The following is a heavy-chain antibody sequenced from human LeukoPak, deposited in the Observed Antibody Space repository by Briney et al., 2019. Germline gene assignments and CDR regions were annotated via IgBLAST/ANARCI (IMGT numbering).Heavy chain of an antibody. Sequence: SVKVSCKASGYTFTGYYMHWVRQAPGQGLEWMGGIIPIFGTANYAQKFQGRVTITADKSTSTAYMELSSLRSEDTAVYYCAKWGGLRYFDWGQGTLVTVSS. CDR1: GYTFTGYY. CDR3: AKWGGLRYFD. J-gene: IGHJ4*02. D-gene: IGHD3-9*01. CDR2: IIPIFGTA. V-gene: IGHV1-69*06.